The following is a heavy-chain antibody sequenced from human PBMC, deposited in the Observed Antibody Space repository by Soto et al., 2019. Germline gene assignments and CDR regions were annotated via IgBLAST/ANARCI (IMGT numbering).Heavy chain of an antibody. V-gene: IGHV4-59*11. D-gene: IGHD1-26*01. J-gene: IGHJ6*02. Sequence: GTLSLTCTVSGGSISSHYWSWVRQAPGKGLEWIGHIYYRGSTTYNPTLRSRSTISVDTSNNQFSLKLNSVTTADTAVYYCARDGREASGMDVWGQGTKVTVSS. CDR2: IYYRGST. CDR1: GGSISSHY. CDR3: ARDGREASGMDV.